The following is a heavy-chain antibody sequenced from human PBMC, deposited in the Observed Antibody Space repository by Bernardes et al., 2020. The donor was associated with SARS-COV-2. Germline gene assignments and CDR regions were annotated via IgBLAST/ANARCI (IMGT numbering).Heavy chain of an antibody. Sequence: GSLSLSCAGSGFTFSRNYMSWVRPAPAKGLEWVSVIYSGGSTYYTDSVKGRFTISRDNSKNTLYLQMNSLRAEDTAIYYCARAIRDYDYWGQGTLVTVSS. CDR3: ARAIRDYDY. CDR1: GFTFSRNY. V-gene: IGHV3-66*01. J-gene: IGHJ4*02. CDR2: IYSGGST.